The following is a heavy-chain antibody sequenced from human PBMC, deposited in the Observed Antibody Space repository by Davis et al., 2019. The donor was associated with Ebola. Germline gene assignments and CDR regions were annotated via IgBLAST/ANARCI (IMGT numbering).Heavy chain of an antibody. V-gene: IGHV5-51*01. Sequence: GESLKISCKDSGNSFSTHWIGWVRQMPGKGLDWMGIIYTGDSDTRYSPSFRGQVTISADKSMKTAFLQWSSLKASDTAVYYCARRGDCSGASCRYSDYWGQGTLVTVSS. J-gene: IGHJ4*02. CDR1: GNSFSTHW. CDR3: ARRGDCSGASCRYSDY. D-gene: IGHD2-15*01. CDR2: IYTGDSDT.